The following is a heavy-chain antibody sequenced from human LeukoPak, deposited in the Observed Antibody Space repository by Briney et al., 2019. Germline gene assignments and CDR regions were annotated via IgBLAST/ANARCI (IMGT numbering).Heavy chain of an antibody. D-gene: IGHD1-14*01. Sequence: GGSLRLSCAASGFTFSASSMHWVRQAPGKGLEWVALISDDGSNESFADSVKGRFTISRDNSKNTLYLQMNSLRADDTAVYYCARDHQVSYFDDWGQGTLVTVSS. CDR1: GFTFSASS. CDR2: ISDDGSNE. CDR3: ARDHQVSYFDD. V-gene: IGHV3-30*04. J-gene: IGHJ4*02.